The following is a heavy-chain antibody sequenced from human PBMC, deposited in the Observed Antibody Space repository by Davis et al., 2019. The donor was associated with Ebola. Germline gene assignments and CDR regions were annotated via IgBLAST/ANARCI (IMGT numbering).Heavy chain of an antibody. Sequence: ASVKVSCKASGYTFTGYYMHWVRQAPGQGLDWMGRINPNSGGPNYAQKFQGRVNMTRDTSISTAYMELSRLRSEDTAVYYCARAQFPTTSDHWGQGTLVTISS. J-gene: IGHJ4*02. CDR1: GYTFTGYY. V-gene: IGHV1-2*06. D-gene: IGHD1-1*01. CDR2: INPNSGGP. CDR3: ARAQFPTTSDH.